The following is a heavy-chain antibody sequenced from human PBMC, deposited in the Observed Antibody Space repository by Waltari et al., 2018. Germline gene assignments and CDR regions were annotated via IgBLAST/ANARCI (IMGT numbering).Heavy chain of an antibody. CDR2: IDHSGST. Sequence: QVQLQESGPGLVKPSETLSLTCAVSGYSISSGYYWGWIRQPPGKGLEWIGSIDHSGSTYDNPSLKSRVTISVDTSKNQFSLKLSSVTAADTAVYYCCSGSPVSVWGQGTLVTVSS. CDR1: GYSISSGYY. J-gene: IGHJ4*02. CDR3: CSGSPVSV. D-gene: IGHD3-10*02. V-gene: IGHV4-38-2*01.